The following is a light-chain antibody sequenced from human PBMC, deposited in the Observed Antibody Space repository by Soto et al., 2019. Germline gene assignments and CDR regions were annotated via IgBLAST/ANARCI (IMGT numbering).Light chain of an antibody. CDR1: QSVNFY. CDR3: QQRSNWPPWT. CDR2: DAS. J-gene: IGKJ1*01. Sequence: EIVLTQSPGSLSLSPGERATLSCRASQSVNFYLAWYQQKPGQAPRLLISDASSRATDVPDRFSGSGSGTDFSLTISRLEPEDFAVYYCQQRSNWPPWTFGQGTKVEIK. V-gene: IGKV3D-20*02.